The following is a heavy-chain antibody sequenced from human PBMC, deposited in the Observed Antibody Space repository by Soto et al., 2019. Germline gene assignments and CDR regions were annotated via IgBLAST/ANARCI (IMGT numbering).Heavy chain of an antibody. CDR1: GFTFSSYS. V-gene: IGHV3-48*02. Sequence: GGSLRLSCAASGFTFSSYSMNWVRQAPGKGLEWVSYISSSSSTIYYADSVKGRFTISRDNAKNSLYLQMNSLRDEDTAVYYCAREESYYYDSSGYYYPTFRYYYYGMDVWGQGTTVTVSS. CDR2: ISSSSSTI. D-gene: IGHD3-22*01. CDR3: AREESYYYDSSGYYYPTFRYYYYGMDV. J-gene: IGHJ6*02.